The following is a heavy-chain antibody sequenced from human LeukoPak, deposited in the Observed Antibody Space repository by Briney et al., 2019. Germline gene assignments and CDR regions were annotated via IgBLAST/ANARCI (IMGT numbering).Heavy chain of an antibody. D-gene: IGHD3-9*01. J-gene: IGHJ3*02. Sequence: GGSLRLSCAASGFTFSSYAMHWVRQAPGKGLEWVAVISYDGSNKYYADSVKGRFTISRDNSKNTLYLQMNSLRAEDTAVYYCARDGYYDILTGTRYYAFDIWGQGTMVTVSS. CDR2: ISYDGSNK. CDR1: GFTFSSYA. V-gene: IGHV3-30*04. CDR3: ARDGYYDILTGTRYYAFDI.